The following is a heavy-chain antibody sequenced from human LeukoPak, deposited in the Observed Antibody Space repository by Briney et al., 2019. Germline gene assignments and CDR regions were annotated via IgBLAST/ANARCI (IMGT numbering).Heavy chain of an antibody. D-gene: IGHD2-2*01. J-gene: IGHJ3*02. V-gene: IGHV1-46*01. CDR3: ARPYSYCSSSSCYLHAFHI. CDR1: GYTLTSYY. Sequence: ASVKVSCKAYGYTLTSYYMHWVRQAPGQGLEWMGTINPSGGSTSYAQNFQGRVTMTRDTSTSTVYMELSSLRSEDTAVYYCARPYSYCSSSSCYLHAFHIWGQGTLVTVSS. CDR2: INPSGGST.